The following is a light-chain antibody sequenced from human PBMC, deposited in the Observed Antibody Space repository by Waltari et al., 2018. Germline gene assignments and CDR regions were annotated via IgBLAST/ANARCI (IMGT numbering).Light chain of an antibody. CDR3: CSYAGSSTYV. V-gene: IGLV2-23*01. CDR1: NSNVGSNNL. CDR2: EGS. Sequence: QSALTQPASVSGSPGPSITISCTGTNSNVGSNNLVPWYQQHPGKAPKLMIYEGSKRPSGVSNRFSGSKSGNTASLTISGLQAEDEADYYCCSYAGSSTYVFGTGTKVTVL. J-gene: IGLJ1*01.